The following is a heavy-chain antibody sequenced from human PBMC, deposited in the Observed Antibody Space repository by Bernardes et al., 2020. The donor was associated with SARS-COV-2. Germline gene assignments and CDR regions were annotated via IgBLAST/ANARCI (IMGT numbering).Heavy chain of an antibody. Sequence: SETLSLTCTVSGASIGSRASSWGWVGQSPLKGLEWIATIHSSGTIYYNPSLRSRLTISEDTSKNQFSLKLSSITAADTAVYYCTRLPTGYPNWFHPWCQGTLVTVSS. D-gene: IGHD3-9*01. CDR1: GASIGSRASS. CDR3: TRLPTGYPNWFHP. CDR2: IHSSGTI. V-gene: IGHV4-39*01. J-gene: IGHJ5*02.